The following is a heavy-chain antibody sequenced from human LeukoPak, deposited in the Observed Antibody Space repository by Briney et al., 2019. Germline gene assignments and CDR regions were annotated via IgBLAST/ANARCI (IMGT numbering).Heavy chain of an antibody. CDR1: GFPFSIYE. Sequence: GASLRLSCAVSGFPFSIYEMNWVRQAPWKGLEWVSNIHSSGTIKYYADSVKGRFSISRDNAKSSLYLQMNRLRVEDTDVYYCALLAVASDFDYWGQGALVTVSS. J-gene: IGHJ4*02. D-gene: IGHD6-19*01. CDR3: ALLAVASDFDY. CDR2: IHSSGTIK. V-gene: IGHV3-48*03.